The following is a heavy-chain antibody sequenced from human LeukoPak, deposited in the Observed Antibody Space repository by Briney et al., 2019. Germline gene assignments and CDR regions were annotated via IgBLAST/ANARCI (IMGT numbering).Heavy chain of an antibody. CDR3: AKDSLSPPEPKDIVGVVAARREEYFQH. Sequence: AGGSLRLSCAASGFTFSSYDMHWVRQAPGKGLEWVAFIRYDGSNNYYADSVKGRFTISRDNSKNTLYLQMNSLRAEDTAVYYCAKDSLSPPEPKDIVGVVAARREEYFQHWGQGTLVTVSS. J-gene: IGHJ1*01. D-gene: IGHD2-15*01. V-gene: IGHV3-30*02. CDR2: IRYDGSNN. CDR1: GFTFSSYD.